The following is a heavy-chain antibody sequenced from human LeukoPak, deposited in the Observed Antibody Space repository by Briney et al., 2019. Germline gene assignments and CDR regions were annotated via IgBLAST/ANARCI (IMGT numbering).Heavy chain of an antibody. Sequence: PGGSLRLSCAASGFTFSSYAMSWVRQAPGKGLGWVSAISGRGGSTYYAESVEGRFTISRDNSKNTLYLQMNSLRAEATAVYYCAKDHPIFGVVIRSPIDYWGQGTLVTVSS. CDR2: ISGRGGST. D-gene: IGHD3-3*02. J-gene: IGHJ4*02. CDR1: GFTFSSYA. CDR3: AKDHPIFGVVIRSPIDY. V-gene: IGHV3-23*01.